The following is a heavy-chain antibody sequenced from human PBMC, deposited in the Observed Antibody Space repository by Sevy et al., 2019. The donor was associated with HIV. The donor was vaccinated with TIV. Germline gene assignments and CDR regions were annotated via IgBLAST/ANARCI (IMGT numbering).Heavy chain of an antibody. J-gene: IGHJ1*01. Sequence: GGSLRLSCATSGFTFSSYSMHWVRQAPGKGLEWVATISYDGINKHYADSVKGRFTISRDNSKNSLCLQMNSLRAEDTAVYFCALERLSSDVAEYFENWGQGTLVTVSS. V-gene: IGHV3-30-3*01. CDR2: ISYDGINK. D-gene: IGHD1-1*01. CDR3: ALERLSSDVAEYFEN. CDR1: GFTFSSYS.